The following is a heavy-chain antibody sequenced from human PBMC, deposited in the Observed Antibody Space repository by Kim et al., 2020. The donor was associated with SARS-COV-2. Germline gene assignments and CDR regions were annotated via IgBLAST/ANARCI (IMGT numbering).Heavy chain of an antibody. Sequence: GGSLRLSCAASGFTFSSYAMSWVRQAPGKGLEWVSAISGSGGSTYYADSVKGRFTISRDNSKNTLYLQMNSLRAEDTAVYYCAKDEGYSYGLPDPYYFDYWGQGTLVTVSS. J-gene: IGHJ4*02. D-gene: IGHD5-18*01. CDR2: ISGSGGST. V-gene: IGHV3-23*01. CDR3: AKDEGYSYGLPDPYYFDY. CDR1: GFTFSSYA.